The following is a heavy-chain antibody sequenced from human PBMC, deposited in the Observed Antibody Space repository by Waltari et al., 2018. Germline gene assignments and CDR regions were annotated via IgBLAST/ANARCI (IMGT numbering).Heavy chain of an antibody. CDR1: GFTFRSSG. J-gene: IGHJ3*02. V-gene: IGHV3-33*01. CDR3: ARDGWYGGAFDI. Sequence: QVQLVESGGGVVQPGRSLRLSCAASGFTFRSSGMHRVGQAPGKGLEWVAVIWYDGSNKYYADSVKGRFTISRDNSKNTLYLQMNSLRAEDTAVYYCARDGWYGGAFDIWGQGTMVTVSS. CDR2: IWYDGSNK. D-gene: IGHD3-10*01.